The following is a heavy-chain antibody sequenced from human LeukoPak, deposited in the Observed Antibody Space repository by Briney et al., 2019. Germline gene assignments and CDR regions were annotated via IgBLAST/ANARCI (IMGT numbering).Heavy chain of an antibody. Sequence: ASVKVSCKASGYTFTSYGISWVRQAPGQGLEWMGWISAYNGNTNYAQKLQGRVTTTTDTSTSTAYMELRGLRSDDTAVYYCAKGIATIYYYGMDVWGQGTTVTVSS. CDR2: ISAYNGNT. D-gene: IGHD6-13*01. CDR3: AKGIATIYYYGMDV. J-gene: IGHJ6*02. V-gene: IGHV1-18*01. CDR1: GYTFTSYG.